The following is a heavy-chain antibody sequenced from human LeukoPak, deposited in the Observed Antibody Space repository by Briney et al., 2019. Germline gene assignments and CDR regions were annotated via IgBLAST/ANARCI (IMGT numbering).Heavy chain of an antibody. CDR3: ARHVLVIYGSGSYNYFDY. CDR1: GGSISSYY. CDR2: IYYSGST. D-gene: IGHD3-10*01. J-gene: IGHJ4*02. Sequence: SETLSLTCTVSGGSISSYYRSWIRQPPGKGLEWIGYIYYSGSTNYNPSLKSRVTVSVDTSKNQFSLKLSSVTAADTAVYYCARHVLVIYGSGSYNYFDYWGQGTLVTVSS. V-gene: IGHV4-59*08.